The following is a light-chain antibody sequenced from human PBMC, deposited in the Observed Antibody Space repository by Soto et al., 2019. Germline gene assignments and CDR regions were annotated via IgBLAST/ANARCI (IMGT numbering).Light chain of an antibody. Sequence: QSVLTQPPSASGSPGQSVTVSCTGTSSDVGGYNYVSWYQQHPDKAPKLMIYDVSKRPSGVPDRFSGSKSGNTASLIVSGLQAEDEADYYCSSYAGTHVVFGTGTKVNVL. CDR3: SSYAGTHVV. V-gene: IGLV2-8*01. CDR2: DVS. J-gene: IGLJ1*01. CDR1: SSDVGGYNY.